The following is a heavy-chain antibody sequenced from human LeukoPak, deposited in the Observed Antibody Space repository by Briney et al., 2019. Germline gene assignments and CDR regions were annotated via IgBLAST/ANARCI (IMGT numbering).Heavy chain of an antibody. CDR2: IWSEGTIQ. Sequence: GVSLRLSCTPCGYSFRHLGCHGLRQAPPKGLEWVAGIWSEGTIQLYGYSAKGRFTISKDHLKHTTYLQRNSLRVQETAIHYCARDYKTGHTDYSGPGTLVSASP. J-gene: IGHJ4*02. D-gene: IGHD3-10*01. V-gene: IGHV3-33*01. CDR1: GYSFRHLG. CDR3: ARDYKTGHTDY.